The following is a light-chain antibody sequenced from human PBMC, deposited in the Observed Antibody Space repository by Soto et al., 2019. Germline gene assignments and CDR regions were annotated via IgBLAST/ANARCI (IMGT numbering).Light chain of an antibody. Sequence: EIVMTQSPATLSVSPGERVTLSCRASESLFGFLAWYQHKPGQAPRLLIYGVSTKATGVPARFSGSGSATDFTLTITSLQSDDSAVYYCQNYNDWPFAFGQGTKLEI. CDR1: ESLFGF. J-gene: IGKJ2*01. CDR3: QNYNDWPFA. CDR2: GVS. V-gene: IGKV3-15*01.